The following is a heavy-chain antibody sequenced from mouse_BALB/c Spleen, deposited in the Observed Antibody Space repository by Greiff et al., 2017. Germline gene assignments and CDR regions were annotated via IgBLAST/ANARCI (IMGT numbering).Heavy chain of an antibody. CDR3: ARDGNYAWFAY. CDR2: IRNKANGYTT. Sequence: EGKVVESGGGLVQPGGSLRLSCATSGFTFTDYYMSWVRQPPGKALEWLGFIRNKANGYTTEYSASVKGRFTISRDNSQSILYLQMNTLRAEDSATYYCARDGNYAWFAYWGQGTLVTVSA. V-gene: IGHV7-3*02. D-gene: IGHD2-1*01. CDR1: GFTFTDYY. J-gene: IGHJ3*01.